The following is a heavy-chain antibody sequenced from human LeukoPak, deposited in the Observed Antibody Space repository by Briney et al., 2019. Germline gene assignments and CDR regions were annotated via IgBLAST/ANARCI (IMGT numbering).Heavy chain of an antibody. V-gene: IGHV3-23*01. D-gene: IGHD3-22*01. CDR2: ISGSGGST. Sequence: PGGSLRLSCAASGFTFSSYAMSWVRQAPGKGLEWVSAISGSGGSTYYADSVKGRFTISRDSSKNTLYLQMNSLRAEDTAVYYCARGSGYFLDFDYWGRGTLVTVSS. CDR1: GFTFSSYA. CDR3: ARGSGYFLDFDY. J-gene: IGHJ4*02.